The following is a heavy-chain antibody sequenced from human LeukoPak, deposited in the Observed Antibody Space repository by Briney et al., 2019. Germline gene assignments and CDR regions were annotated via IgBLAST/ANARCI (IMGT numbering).Heavy chain of an antibody. CDR1: GGTFSSYA. V-gene: IGHV1-69*06. CDR3: AKGGAMIVGLPLDY. J-gene: IGHJ4*02. CDR2: IIPIFGTA. Sequence: SVKVSCKASGGTFSSYAISWVRQAPGQGLEWMGGIIPIFGTANYAQKFQGRVTITADKSTSTAYMELSSLRSEDTAVYYCAKGGAMIVGLPLDYWGQGTLVTVSS. D-gene: IGHD3-22*01.